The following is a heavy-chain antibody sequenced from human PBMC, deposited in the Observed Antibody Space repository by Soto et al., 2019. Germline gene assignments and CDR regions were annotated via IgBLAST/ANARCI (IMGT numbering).Heavy chain of an antibody. CDR2: IHHSGST. Sequence: SETLSLTCTVSGASISSGSNYWSWVRQRPGQGLEWIGYIHHSGSTYYNPSLESRVSVSVDTSKNQFSLKLSSVSAADTAVYYCAREFCGGGSCYYFDYWGQGTLVTVSS. J-gene: IGHJ4*02. V-gene: IGHV4-31*03. CDR3: AREFCGGGSCYYFDY. D-gene: IGHD2-15*01. CDR1: GASISSGSNY.